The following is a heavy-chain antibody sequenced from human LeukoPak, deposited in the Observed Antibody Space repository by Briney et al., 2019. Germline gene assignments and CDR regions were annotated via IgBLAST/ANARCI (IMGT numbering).Heavy chain of an antibody. J-gene: IGHJ5*02. CDR3: ARDKDYDILTGYSYPNWFDP. CDR1: GFTFSDYW. V-gene: IGHV3-7*01. CDR2: IKQDGSEK. D-gene: IGHD3-9*01. Sequence: PGGTLRLSCAASGFTFSDYWMSWVRQAPGKGLEWVANIKQDGSEKYYVDSVKGRFTISRDNAKNSLYLQMNRLRAEDTAVYYCARDKDYDILTGYSYPNWFDPWGQGTLVTVSS.